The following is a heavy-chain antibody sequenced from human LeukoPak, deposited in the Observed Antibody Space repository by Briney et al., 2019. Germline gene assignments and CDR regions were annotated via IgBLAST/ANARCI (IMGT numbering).Heavy chain of an antibody. CDR3: ARYAEVYYYIDV. CDR2: IRGYSSYI. Sequence: GGSLRLSCEASGFTLDNYNFNWVRQAPGKGLEWVASIRGYSSYIHYADSVKGRFTISRDDAKKSLYLQMNSLRAEDTAVYFCARYAEVYYYIDVWGTGTTVIVSS. V-gene: IGHV3-21*01. J-gene: IGHJ6*03. CDR1: GFTLDNYN. D-gene: IGHD2-8*01.